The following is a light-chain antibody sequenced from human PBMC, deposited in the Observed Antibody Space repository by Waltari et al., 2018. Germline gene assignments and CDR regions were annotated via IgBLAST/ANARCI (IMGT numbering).Light chain of an antibody. Sequence: QSALTQPASVSGSPGQSITLSSTGTRNDIGNYYLFSWYQQRPGEAPKLLMYGATKRPSGVSNRFSGSKSGKTASLTISGLQTEDEADYYCFSFVAANSFVFGPGTKVTVL. CDR3: FSFVAANSFV. CDR2: GAT. V-gene: IGLV2-23*01. CDR1: RNDIGNYYL. J-gene: IGLJ1*01.